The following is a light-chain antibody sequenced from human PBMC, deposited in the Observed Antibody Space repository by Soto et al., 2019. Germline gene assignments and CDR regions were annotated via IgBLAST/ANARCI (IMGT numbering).Light chain of an antibody. J-gene: IGKJ1*01. Sequence: DIQMTQSPSTLSASVGDRVTITCRASQSISSWLAWYQQKSGKAPKLLIYRASTLEFGVPSRFSGSGSGTEFTLTISTLQPDDFATYYGQQYDGFPTFGQGTKVQIK. CDR1: QSISSW. CDR3: QQYDGFPT. CDR2: RAS. V-gene: IGKV1-5*03.